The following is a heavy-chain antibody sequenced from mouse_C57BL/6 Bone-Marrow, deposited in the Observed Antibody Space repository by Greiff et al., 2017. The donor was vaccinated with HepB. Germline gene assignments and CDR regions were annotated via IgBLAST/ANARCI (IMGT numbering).Heavy chain of an antibody. Sequence: VKLQESGPELVKPGASVKISCKASGYAFSSSWMNWVKQRPGKGLEWIGRIYPGDGDTNYNGKFKGKATLTADKSSSTAYMQLSSLTSEDSAVYFCATIYSPFAYWGQGTLVTVSA. CDR2: IYPGDGDT. CDR1: GYAFSSSW. J-gene: IGHJ3*01. CDR3: ATIYSPFAY. D-gene: IGHD2-12*01. V-gene: IGHV1-82*01.